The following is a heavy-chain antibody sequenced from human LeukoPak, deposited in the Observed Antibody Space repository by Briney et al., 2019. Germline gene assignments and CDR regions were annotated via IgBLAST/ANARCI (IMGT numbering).Heavy chain of an antibody. CDR1: GFTFSSYA. D-gene: IGHD6-19*01. J-gene: IGHJ4*02. V-gene: IGHV3-23*01. Sequence: GGSLRLSCAASGFTFSSYAMSWVRQAPGKGLEWVSAISGSGGSTYYADSVKGRFTISRDNAKNSLYLQMNSLRAEDTAVYYCARLIAVAGTSSDYWGQGTLVTVSS. CDR3: ARLIAVAGTSSDY. CDR2: ISGSGGST.